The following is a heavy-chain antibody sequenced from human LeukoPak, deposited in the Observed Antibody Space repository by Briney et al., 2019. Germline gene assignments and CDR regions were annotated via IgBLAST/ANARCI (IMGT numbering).Heavy chain of an antibody. V-gene: IGHV3-48*03. J-gene: IGHJ6*03. D-gene: IGHD3-10*01. Sequence: GGSLRLSXAASGFSFSSYGMNWVRQAPGKGLEWVSNISSSGSNIHYADSVKGRFTISRDNAENSLYLQMNSLRAEDTAVYYCARARGELTLYYYMDVWGKGTTVTVSS. CDR2: ISSSGSNI. CDR3: ARARGELTLYYYMDV. CDR1: GFSFSSYG.